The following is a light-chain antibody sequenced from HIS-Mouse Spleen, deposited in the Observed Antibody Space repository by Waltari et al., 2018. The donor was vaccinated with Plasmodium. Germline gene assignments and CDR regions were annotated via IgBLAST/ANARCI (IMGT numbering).Light chain of an antibody. J-gene: IGKJ2*01. CDR1: QRVSSSY. CDR2: GAS. CDR3: QQYGSSPYT. V-gene: IGKV3-20*01. Sequence: IVLTQSPGTLSLSPGERATLSCRASQRVSSSYLAWYQQKPGQATRLLIYGASSRATGIPDRFSGSGSGTDFTLTISRLEPEDFAVYYCQQYGSSPYTFGQGTKLEIK.